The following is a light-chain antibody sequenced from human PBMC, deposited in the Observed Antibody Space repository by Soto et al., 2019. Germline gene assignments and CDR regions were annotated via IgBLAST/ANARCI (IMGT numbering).Light chain of an antibody. CDR2: GAS. CDR3: QESFFTLGT. CDR1: QYIGDF. J-gene: IGKJ1*01. Sequence: DIQMTQSPSSLSASVGDRVTITCRASQYIGDFLNWYQQTPGKAPKLLIFGASNLHIGVPSRFSGSGSGTEFTLTINNLQREDFATYYCQESFFTLGTFGRGTEVDIK. V-gene: IGKV1-39*01.